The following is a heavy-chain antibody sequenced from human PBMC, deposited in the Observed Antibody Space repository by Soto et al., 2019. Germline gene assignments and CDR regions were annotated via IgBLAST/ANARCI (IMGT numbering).Heavy chain of an antibody. V-gene: IGHV1-18*01. CDR3: ARVFLPGFPDY. CDR2: ITPNNGRT. Sequence: ASVKVSCKAAAYTFNTYAITWVRQAPGQGLEWMGGITPNNGRTRYTQSLQDRLTVTTDTSANTAYMELRSLKSDDTAIYYCARVFLPGFPDYWGQGTQVTVSS. J-gene: IGHJ4*02. CDR1: AYTFNTYA. D-gene: IGHD1-1*01.